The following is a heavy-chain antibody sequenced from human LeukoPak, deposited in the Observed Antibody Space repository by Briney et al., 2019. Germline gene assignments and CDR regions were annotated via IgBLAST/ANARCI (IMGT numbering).Heavy chain of an antibody. D-gene: IGHD2-2*01. CDR2: INSNSGDT. Sequence: ASVKVSCKASGYTFTGYHMHWVRQAPGQGLEWMGRINSNSGDTNYAQNFQGRVTMTRDTSISTAYMELSRLRPDDTAVYYCARDYCSSTSCLFDYWGQGTLVTVSS. CDR3: ARDYCSSTSCLFDY. V-gene: IGHV1-2*06. CDR1: GYTFTGYH. J-gene: IGHJ4*02.